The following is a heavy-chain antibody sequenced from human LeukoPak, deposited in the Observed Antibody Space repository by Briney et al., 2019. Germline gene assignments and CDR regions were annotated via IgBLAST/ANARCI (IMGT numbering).Heavy chain of an antibody. CDR2: ISGSGDYI. CDR3: VRIPNNAGFPNWFDP. CDR1: GFTFGAHT. V-gene: IGHV3-21*01. D-gene: IGHD2-8*01. J-gene: IGHJ5*02. Sequence: GGSLRLSCAASGFTFGAHTMNWVRQAPGKGLEWVSSISGSGDYIRYADSVEGRITVSRDNAKDSLYLQMSSLRVEDTAVYYCVRIPNNAGFPNWFDPWGQGTLVIVSS.